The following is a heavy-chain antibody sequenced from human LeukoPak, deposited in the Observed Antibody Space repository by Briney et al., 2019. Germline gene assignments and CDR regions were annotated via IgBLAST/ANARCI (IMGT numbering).Heavy chain of an antibody. D-gene: IGHD3-22*01. Sequence: SETLSLICTVSGGSISSGDYYWSWIRQPPGKGLEWIGYIYYSGSTYYNPSLKSRVTISVDTSKNQFSLKLSSVTAADTAVYYCARHAYYYDSSGYYYFDYWGQGTLVTVSS. J-gene: IGHJ4*02. CDR1: GGSISSGDYY. CDR3: ARHAYYYDSSGYYYFDY. CDR2: IYYSGST. V-gene: IGHV4-30-4*01.